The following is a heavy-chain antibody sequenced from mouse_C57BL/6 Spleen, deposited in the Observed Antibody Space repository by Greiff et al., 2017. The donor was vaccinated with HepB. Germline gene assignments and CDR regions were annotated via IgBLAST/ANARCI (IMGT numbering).Heavy chain of an antibody. V-gene: IGHV5-12*01. CDR3: ARQLWAMDY. J-gene: IGHJ4*01. Sequence: EVQGVESGGGLVQPGGSLKLSCAASGFTFSDYYMYWVRQTPEKRLEWVAYISNGGGSTYYPDTVKGRFTISRDNAKNTLYLQMSRLKSEDTAMYYCARQLWAMDYWGQGTSVTVSS. CDR1: GFTFSDYY. CDR2: ISNGGGST.